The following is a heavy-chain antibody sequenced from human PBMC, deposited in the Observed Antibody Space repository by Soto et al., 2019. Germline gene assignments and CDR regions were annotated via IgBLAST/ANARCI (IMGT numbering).Heavy chain of an antibody. CDR3: VHRERDDPVISN. Sequence: QITLKESGPTLVKPTQTLTLTCIFSGFSLSTSGVGGGWFRQPPGKALEWLALIYWDDDKRYSPSLKSRLTINKEPSQNHVVLIEDTVDPVDTATYSCVHRERDDPVISNWGQGTLVTVSS. CDR2: IYWDDDK. J-gene: IGHJ4*02. D-gene: IGHD2-21*01. V-gene: IGHV2-5*02. CDR1: GFSLSTSGVG.